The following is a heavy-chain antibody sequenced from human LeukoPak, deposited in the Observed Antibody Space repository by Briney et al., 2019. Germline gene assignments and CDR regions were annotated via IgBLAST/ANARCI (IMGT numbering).Heavy chain of an antibody. CDR1: GFTFCNAW. CDR2: ISSTSSTI. J-gene: IGHJ4*02. V-gene: IGHV3-48*01. Sequence: PGGSLRLSCAASGFTFCNAWMIWVRQAPGKGLEWVSYISSTSSTIYYADSVKGRFTISRDNAKNSLYLQMNSPRAEDTAVYYCARGVYGDYYFDYWGQGTLVTVSS. D-gene: IGHD4-17*01. CDR3: ARGVYGDYYFDY.